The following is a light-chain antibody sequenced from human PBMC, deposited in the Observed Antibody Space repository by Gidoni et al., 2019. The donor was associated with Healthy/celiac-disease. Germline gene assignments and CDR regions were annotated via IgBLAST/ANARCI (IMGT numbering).Light chain of an antibody. V-gene: IGKV1-33*01. CDR3: QQYDNLLALT. J-gene: IGKJ4*01. Sequence: DIQMTQSPSSLSASVGDRVTITCQATQDISNYLNWYQQKPGKDPKLLIYDASNLETGVPSRFSGSGSGTDFTFTISSVEPEDIATYYCQQYDNLLALTFGGGTKVEIK. CDR2: DAS. CDR1: QDISNY.